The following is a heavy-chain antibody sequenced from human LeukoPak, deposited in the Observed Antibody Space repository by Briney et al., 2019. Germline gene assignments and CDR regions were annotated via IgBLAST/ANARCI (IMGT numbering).Heavy chain of an antibody. Sequence: PGGSLRLSCAASGFTFSSYSMDWVRQAPGKGLEWVSSISSSSSYIYYADSVKGRFTISRDNAKNSLYLQMNSLRAEDTAVYYRARDPYYYGSGSSFDYWGQGTLVTVSS. CDR2: ISSSSSYI. J-gene: IGHJ4*02. D-gene: IGHD3-10*01. CDR3: ARDPYYYGSGSSFDY. V-gene: IGHV3-21*01. CDR1: GFTFSSYS.